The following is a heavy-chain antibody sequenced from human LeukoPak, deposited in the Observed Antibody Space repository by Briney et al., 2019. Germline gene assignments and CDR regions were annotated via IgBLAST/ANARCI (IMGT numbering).Heavy chain of an antibody. Sequence: ASVKVSCKASGYTFTSYGISWVRQAPGQGLEWMGWISAYNGNTNYAQKLQGRVTMTTDTSTSTAYMELRSLGSDDTAVYYCARETHSGYLPNYYYYYYMDVWGKGTTVTVSS. CDR2: ISAYNGNT. D-gene: IGHD5-12*01. CDR3: ARETHSGYLPNYYYYYYMDV. J-gene: IGHJ6*03. V-gene: IGHV1-18*01. CDR1: GYTFTSYG.